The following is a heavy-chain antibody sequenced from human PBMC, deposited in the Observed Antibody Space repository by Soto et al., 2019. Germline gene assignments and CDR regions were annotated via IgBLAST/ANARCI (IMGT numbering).Heavy chain of an antibody. D-gene: IGHD2-2*01. J-gene: IGHJ5*02. Sequence: GGSLRLSCAASGFTFSSYGMHWVRQAPGKGLEWVAVISYDGSNKYYADSVKGRFTISRDNSKNTLYLQMNSLRAEDTAVYYCAKDRGIVVVPAAINWFDPWGQGTLVTVSS. CDR1: GFTFSSYG. V-gene: IGHV3-30*18. CDR3: AKDRGIVVVPAAINWFDP. CDR2: ISYDGSNK.